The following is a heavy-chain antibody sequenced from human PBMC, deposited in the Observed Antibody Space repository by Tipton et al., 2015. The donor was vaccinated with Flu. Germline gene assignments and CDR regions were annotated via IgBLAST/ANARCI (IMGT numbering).Heavy chain of an antibody. CDR1: GGSVNSNAYY. V-gene: IGHV4-61*08. Sequence: TLSLTCTVSGGSVNSNAYYWSWIRRPPGKGLEWIGYIFYTGSTNYNPSLKSRVSISVDTSKNQFSLKLRSVTAADTAVYYCARVAYSYGSQYYFDYWGRGTPVIVSS. CDR2: IFYTGST. J-gene: IGHJ4*02. D-gene: IGHD5-18*01. CDR3: ARVAYSYGSQYYFDY.